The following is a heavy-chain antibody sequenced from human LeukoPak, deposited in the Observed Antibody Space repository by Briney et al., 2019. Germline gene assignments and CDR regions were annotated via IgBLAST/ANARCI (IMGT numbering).Heavy chain of an antibody. CDR1: GFIFNNYG. J-gene: IGHJ4*02. V-gene: IGHV3-23*01. Sequence: GGSLRLSCAASGFIFNNYGLVWVRQAPGNGLEWVSAISNDGGGTTYADFVKGRFSVSRDNSKNTLCLQMNSLRAEDTALYYCAKGSSGYFFDLWGQGTLVTVSS. CDR3: AKGSSGYFFDL. D-gene: IGHD3-22*01. CDR2: ISNDGGGT.